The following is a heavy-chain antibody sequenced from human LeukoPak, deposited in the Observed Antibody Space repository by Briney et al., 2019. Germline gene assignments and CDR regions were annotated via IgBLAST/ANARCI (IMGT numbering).Heavy chain of an antibody. D-gene: IGHD6-19*01. CDR2: ISGSGGST. CDR1: GFTFSSYA. V-gene: IGHV3-23*01. J-gene: IGHJ4*01. CDR3: AKEAGSTAQAIIFFDY. Sequence: QPGGSLRLSCAASGFTFSSYAMSWVRQAPGKGLEWVSAISGSGGSTYYADSVKGRFTISRDNPKNTLYLQMNSLRAEDTAVYYCAKEAGSTAQAIIFFDYWGQGTLVTVSS.